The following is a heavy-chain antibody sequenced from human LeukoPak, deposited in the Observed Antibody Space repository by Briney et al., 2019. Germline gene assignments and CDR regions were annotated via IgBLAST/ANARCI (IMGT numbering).Heavy chain of an antibody. J-gene: IGHJ4*02. D-gene: IGHD3-22*01. V-gene: IGHV3-11*01. Sequence: PGGSLRLSCAASGFTFSDYYMSWIRQAPGKGLEWVSYISGSGSTIYYADSVKGRFTISRDNAKNSLYLQMNSLRAEDTAVYYCARRVYYDNSGYSFWGQGTLVTVSS. CDR2: ISGSGSTI. CDR3: ARRVYYDNSGYSF. CDR1: GFTFSDYY.